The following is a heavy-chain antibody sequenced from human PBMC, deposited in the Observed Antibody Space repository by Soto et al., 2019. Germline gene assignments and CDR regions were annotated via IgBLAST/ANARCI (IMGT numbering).Heavy chain of an antibody. V-gene: IGHV3-74*01. CDR3: ANVASGSYDWFDP. CDR2: VNPDGSTT. CDR1: KFSFSGYW. Sequence: EVQLVESGGGLVQPGGSLRLSCAASKFSFSGYWMHWVRQAPGKGLMWVSRVNPDGSTTTYADSVKGRFTISRDNAKNTVFLQMNSLRADDTAVYYCANVASGSYDWFDPWGQGTLVTVSS. J-gene: IGHJ5*02. D-gene: IGHD1-26*01.